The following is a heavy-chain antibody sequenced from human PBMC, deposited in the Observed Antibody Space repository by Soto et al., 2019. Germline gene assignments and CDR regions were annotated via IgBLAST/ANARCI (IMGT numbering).Heavy chain of an antibody. CDR3: ARSGIIRGPFDY. CDR1: GFTFSDYY. D-gene: IGHD3-16*01. J-gene: IGHJ4*02. CDR2: ISSTRRTI. Sequence: QVHLVESGGDLAKPGGSLRLSCGASGFTFSDYYMTWLRQTPGKGLEWVSYISSTRRTIYYADCVKGRFTISRDNAKNTLYLQMDTLRAEDTAVYYCARSGIIRGPFDYWGQGTLVTVST. V-gene: IGHV3-11*01.